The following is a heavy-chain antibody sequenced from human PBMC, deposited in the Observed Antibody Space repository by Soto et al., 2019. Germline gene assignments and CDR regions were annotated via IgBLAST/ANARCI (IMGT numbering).Heavy chain of an antibody. J-gene: IGHJ4*02. Sequence: SETLSLTCTVSGGSISSYFWSWIRQPPGKGLEWIGYIYYSGSTNYNPSLKSRVTISVDTSKNQFSLKLSSVTAADTAVYYCARAWGGHVEDYWGQGTLVTV. CDR2: IYYSGST. V-gene: IGHV4-59*01. CDR3: ARAWGGHVEDY. CDR1: GGSISSYF. D-gene: IGHD3-16*01.